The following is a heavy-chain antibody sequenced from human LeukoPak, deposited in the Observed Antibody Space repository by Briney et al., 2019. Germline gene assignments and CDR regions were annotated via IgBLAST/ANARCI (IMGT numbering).Heavy chain of an antibody. V-gene: IGHV1-2*02. J-gene: IGHJ4*02. CDR2: INPNSGGT. Sequence: ASVKVSCKASGYTFTGAYMHWVRQAPGQGLERMGWINPNSGGTQFAQKFQGRVTMTRDTSISTAYMELDRLRSDDTAVYYCARVLFNSGYDFWGQGTLVTVSS. D-gene: IGHD2-21*01. CDR1: GYTFTGAY. CDR3: ARVLFNSGYDF.